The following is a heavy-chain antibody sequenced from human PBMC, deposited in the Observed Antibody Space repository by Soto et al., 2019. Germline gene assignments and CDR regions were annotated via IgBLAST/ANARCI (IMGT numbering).Heavy chain of an antibody. J-gene: IGHJ3*02. CDR2: ISSSGSTI. CDR1: GGSISSSNW. Sequence: QVQLQESGPGLVKPSGTLSLTCAVSGGSISSSNWWSWVRQPPGKGLEWVSYISSSGSTIYYADSVKGRFTISSDNAKNSLYLQMNSLRAEDTAVYYCAVWYSGSYDGAFDIWGQGTMVTVSS. D-gene: IGHD1-26*01. V-gene: IGHV3-11*01. CDR3: AVWYSGSYDGAFDI.